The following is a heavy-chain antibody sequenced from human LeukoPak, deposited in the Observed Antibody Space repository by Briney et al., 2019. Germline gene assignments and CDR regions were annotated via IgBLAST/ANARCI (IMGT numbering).Heavy chain of an antibody. Sequence: PSETLSLTCAVYGGSFSGYYWSWIRQPPGKGLEWIGEINHSGSTNYNPSLKSRVTISVDTSKNQFSLKLSSVTAADTAVYYCARDRTNYYDSSFDIWGQGTMVTVSS. CDR1: GGSFSGYY. J-gene: IGHJ3*02. D-gene: IGHD3-22*01. CDR3: ARDRTNYYDSSFDI. CDR2: INHSGST. V-gene: IGHV4-34*01.